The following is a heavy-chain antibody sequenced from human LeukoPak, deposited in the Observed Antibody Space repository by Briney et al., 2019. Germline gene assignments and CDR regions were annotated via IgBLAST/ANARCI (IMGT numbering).Heavy chain of an antibody. CDR1: NGSISSGDYY. CDR3: AKGGFYFDS. CDR2: IFYSGST. V-gene: IGHV4-30-4*01. J-gene: IGHJ4*02. Sequence: SQTLSLTCTVSNGSISSGDYYWSWIRQPPGKGLEWIGYIFYSGSTYYNPSLKSRVTISVDTSKNQFSLKLNSVTAADTAVYYCAKGGFYFDSWGQGTLVTVSS. D-gene: IGHD1-26*01.